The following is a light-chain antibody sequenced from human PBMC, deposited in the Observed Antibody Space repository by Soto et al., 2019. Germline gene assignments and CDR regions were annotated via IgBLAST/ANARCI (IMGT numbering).Light chain of an antibody. Sequence: EIVMTQSPATLSVSPGKTASLSCRASQSAGNFLAWYQQKPGQAPRLLIYDASNRATGIPARFSGSGSGTDFTLTINSLEPEDSAVYYCQQRSNWPSITFGQGTRLEIK. CDR2: DAS. CDR3: QQRSNWPSIT. CDR1: QSAGNF. V-gene: IGKV3-11*01. J-gene: IGKJ5*01.